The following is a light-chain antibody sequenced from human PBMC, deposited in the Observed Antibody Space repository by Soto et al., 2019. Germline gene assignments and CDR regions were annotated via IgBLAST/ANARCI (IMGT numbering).Light chain of an antibody. CDR2: GNS. CDR3: QSYDSSLSGVV. Sequence: QSVLTQPPSVSGAPGQRVTISCTGSSSNNGAGYDVHWYQQLPGTAPKLLIYGNSNRPSGVPDRFSGSKSGTSASLAITGLQAEDEADYYCQSYDSSLSGVVFGGGTKVTVL. CDR1: SSNNGAGYD. V-gene: IGLV1-40*01. J-gene: IGLJ2*01.